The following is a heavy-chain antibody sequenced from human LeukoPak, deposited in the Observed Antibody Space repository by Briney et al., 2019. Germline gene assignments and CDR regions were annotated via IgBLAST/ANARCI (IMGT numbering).Heavy chain of an antibody. V-gene: IGHV4-34*01. CDR3: ASREYSYGLLSTEVGDY. CDR2: INQSGGT. CDR1: GESFNIYY. J-gene: IGHJ4*02. Sequence: SETLSLTCAVFGESFNIYYWSWIRQPPGKGLQWIGAINQSGGTNYNPSLKSRVTISVDTSKKQFSLKLSSVTAADTAVYYCASREYSYGLLSTEVGDYWGQGTLVTVSS. D-gene: IGHD5-18*01.